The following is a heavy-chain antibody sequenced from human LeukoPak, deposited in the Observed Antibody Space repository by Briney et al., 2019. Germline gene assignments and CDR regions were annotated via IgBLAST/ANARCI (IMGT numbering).Heavy chain of an antibody. V-gene: IGHV3-23*01. CDR2: ISGSGGST. CDR1: GFTFSSYA. Sequence: GGSLRLSCAASGFTFSSYAMSWVRQAPGKGLEWVSAISGSGGSTYYADAVKGRFTISRDTSKNTLYLQMNSLRAEDAAVYYCAKYRGFGDSYDSWGQGTLVTVSS. D-gene: IGHD3-10*01. J-gene: IGHJ4*02. CDR3: AKYRGFGDSYDS.